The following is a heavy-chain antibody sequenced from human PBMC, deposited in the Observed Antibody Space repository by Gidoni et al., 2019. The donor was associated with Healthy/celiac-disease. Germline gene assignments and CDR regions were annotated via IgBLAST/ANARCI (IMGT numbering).Heavy chain of an antibody. CDR3: AKVGANGSGSRGLFDY. Sequence: QVQLVESGGGVVKPGGSLRLSCAASGFTFSSYGMHWVRQAPGKGLEWVAFIRYDGSNKYYADSVKGRFTISRDNSKNTLYLQMNSLRAEDTAVYYCAKVGANGSGSRGLFDYWGQGTLVTVSS. CDR2: IRYDGSNK. D-gene: IGHD3-10*01. J-gene: IGHJ4*02. CDR1: GFTFSSYG. V-gene: IGHV3-30*02.